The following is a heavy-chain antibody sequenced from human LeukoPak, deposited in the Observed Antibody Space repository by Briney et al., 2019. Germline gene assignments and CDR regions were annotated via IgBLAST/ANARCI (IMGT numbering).Heavy chain of an antibody. V-gene: IGHV3-21*01. CDR3: ARVSPTGDLDY. CDR1: GFSFSSYS. J-gene: IGHJ4*02. Sequence: GGSLRLSCAASGFSFSSYSMNWVRQAPGKGLEWVSSISSSSSYIYYADSVKGRFTISRDNAKNSLYLQMNSLRAEDTAVYYCARVSPTGDLDYWGQGTLVTVSS. D-gene: IGHD7-27*01. CDR2: ISSSSSYI.